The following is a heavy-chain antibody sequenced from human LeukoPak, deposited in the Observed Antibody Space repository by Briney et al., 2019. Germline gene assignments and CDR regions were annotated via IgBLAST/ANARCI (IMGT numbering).Heavy chain of an antibody. Sequence: ASVKVSCKASGYTFTGYYMHWVRQAPGQGLEWMGWMNPNSGGTNYAQKFQGRVTMTRDTSISTAYMELSRLRSDDTALYHCASGRWEPYDAFDIWGQGTMVTVSS. D-gene: IGHD1-26*01. V-gene: IGHV1-2*02. CDR1: GYTFTGYY. CDR3: ASGRWEPYDAFDI. CDR2: MNPNSGGT. J-gene: IGHJ3*02.